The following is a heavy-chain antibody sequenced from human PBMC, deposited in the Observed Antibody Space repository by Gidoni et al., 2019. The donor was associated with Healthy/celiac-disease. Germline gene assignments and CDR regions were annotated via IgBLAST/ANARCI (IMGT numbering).Heavy chain of an antibody. CDR3: ARQEWELQYDAFDI. D-gene: IGHD1-26*01. V-gene: IGHV4-39*01. Sequence: QLQLQASGPGLVKPSETLSLTCTVSGGSISSSSYYWGWIRQPPGKGLEWIGSIYYSGSTYYNPSLKSRVTISVDTSKNQFSLKLSSVTAADTAVYYCARQEWELQYDAFDIWGQGTMVTVSS. CDR1: GGSISSSSYY. J-gene: IGHJ3*02. CDR2: IYYSGST.